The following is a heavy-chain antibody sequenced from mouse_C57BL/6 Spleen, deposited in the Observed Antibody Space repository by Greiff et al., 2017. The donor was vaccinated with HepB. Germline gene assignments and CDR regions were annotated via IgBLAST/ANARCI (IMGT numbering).Heavy chain of an antibody. Sequence: QVQLQQPGAELVRPGSSVKLSCKASGYTFTSYWMHWVKQRPIQGLEWIGNIDPSDSETHYNQKFKDKATLTVDKSSSTAYMQLSSLTSEDSAVYYCARGAFYYGSGSSNFDYWGQGTTLTVSS. CDR2: IDPSDSET. CDR3: ARGAFYYGSGSSNFDY. V-gene: IGHV1-52*01. CDR1: GYTFTSYW. J-gene: IGHJ2*01. D-gene: IGHD1-1*01.